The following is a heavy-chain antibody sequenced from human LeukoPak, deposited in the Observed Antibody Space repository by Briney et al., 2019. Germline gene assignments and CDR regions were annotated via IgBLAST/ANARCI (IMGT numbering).Heavy chain of an antibody. CDR3: ARDGYYYDSSAGY. Sequence: ASVKVSCKSSGYTFTSYGISWVRQPPGRGLEWMGWISAYNGNTNYAQKLRGRVTMTTDTSTSTAYMELRSLRSDDTAVYYCARDGYYYDSSAGYWGQGTLVTVSS. J-gene: IGHJ4*02. CDR1: GYTFTSYG. V-gene: IGHV1-18*01. CDR2: ISAYNGNT. D-gene: IGHD3-22*01.